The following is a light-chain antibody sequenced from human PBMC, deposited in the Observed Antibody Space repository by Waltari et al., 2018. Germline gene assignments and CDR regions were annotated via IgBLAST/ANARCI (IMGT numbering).Light chain of an antibody. V-gene: IGLV1-44*01. CDR2: RSD. CDR3: ASWDDSLNGHWV. Sequence: QSVLTQPPSASGTPGQRVTISCSGSASNIGGNPVNWYQQLPGKAPKLLIYRSDLRPSGVPDRVSGSRSGTSASLAISGLQSEDEADYFCASWDDSLNGHWVFGGGTKVTVL. J-gene: IGLJ3*02. CDR1: ASNIGGNP.